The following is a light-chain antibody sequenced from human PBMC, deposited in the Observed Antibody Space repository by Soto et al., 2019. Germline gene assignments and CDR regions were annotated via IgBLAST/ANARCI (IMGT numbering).Light chain of an antibody. V-gene: IGLV2-14*01. CDR1: GSDVGGYNY. J-gene: IGLJ1*01. Sequence: QSALTQPASVSGSPGQSITISCTGSGSDVGGYNYVSWYQQHPGKAPKLMIYEVVNRPSGVSIRFSGSKSGSTASLTISGLQAEDEADYYCTSYTSSTDIVFGTGTKVTVL. CDR3: TSYTSSTDIV. CDR2: EVV.